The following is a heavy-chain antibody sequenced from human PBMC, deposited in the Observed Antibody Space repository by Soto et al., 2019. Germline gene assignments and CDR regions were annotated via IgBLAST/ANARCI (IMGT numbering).Heavy chain of an antibody. CDR3: AKRRGAGGHFDY. CDR1: GFTFSSYA. V-gene: IGHV3-23*01. J-gene: IGHJ4*02. CDR2: VSIGGST. Sequence: DVQLLESGGGLVQPEGSLRLSCAASGFTFSSYAMGWVRQGAGKGLEWVAVVSIGGSTHYADYVRGRFTISRDNSKNTPSLQMNSLTAEDTAVYFCAKRRGAGGHFDYWGQGALVTVSS. D-gene: IGHD2-15*01.